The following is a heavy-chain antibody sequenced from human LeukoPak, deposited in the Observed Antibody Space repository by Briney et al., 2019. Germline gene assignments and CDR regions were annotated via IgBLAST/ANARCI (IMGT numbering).Heavy chain of an antibody. V-gene: IGHV1-2*02. Sequence: ASVKVSCKASGYTFTGYYMHWVRQAPGQGLKWMGWINPNSGGTNYAQKFQGRVTMTRDTSISTAYMELSRLRSDDTAVYYCARDLSVDTAMVYYYYGMDVWGQGTTVTVSS. CDR1: GYTFTGYY. CDR2: INPNSGGT. CDR3: ARDLSVDTAMVYYYYGMDV. D-gene: IGHD5-18*01. J-gene: IGHJ6*02.